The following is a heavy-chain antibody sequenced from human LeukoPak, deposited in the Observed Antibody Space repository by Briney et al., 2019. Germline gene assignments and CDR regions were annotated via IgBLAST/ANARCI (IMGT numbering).Heavy chain of an antibody. CDR2: ITSSGSTI. J-gene: IGHJ3*02. V-gene: IGHV3-48*03. CDR3: ARECRSCGDASDI. Sequence: GGSLRLSCAVSGFTFSSYEMNWVRQAPGKGLEWLSYITSSGSTIYYADSVKGRFTISRDNAKNSLYLQMNSLRAEDTAVYYCARECRSCGDASDIWGQGSMVTVSS. D-gene: IGHD2-15*01. CDR1: GFTFSSYE.